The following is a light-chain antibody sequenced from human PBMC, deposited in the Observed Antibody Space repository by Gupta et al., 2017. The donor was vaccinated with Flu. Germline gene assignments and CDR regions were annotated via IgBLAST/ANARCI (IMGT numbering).Light chain of an antibody. V-gene: IGLV1-44*01. CDR2: SNN. CDR1: SSNIGSNS. Sequence: QSVLTQPPSASGTPGQRVTSACSGSSSNIGSNSVNWYQQLPRPAPSLLMYSNNRRHSGVPARFSGSKSGTSASLAISGLQAEDEADYYCAAFDDSRNGPVFGGGTKVTVL. J-gene: IGLJ2*01. CDR3: AAFDDSRNGPV.